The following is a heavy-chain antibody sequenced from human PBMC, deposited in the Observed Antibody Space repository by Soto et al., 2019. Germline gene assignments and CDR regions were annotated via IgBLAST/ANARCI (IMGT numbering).Heavy chain of an antibody. D-gene: IGHD6-13*01. J-gene: IGHJ6*02. CDR2: ISSSSSYI. Sequence: PGGSLRLSCAASGFTFSSYSMNWVRQAPGKGLEWVSSISSSSSYIYYADSVKGRFTISRDDSKSIAYLQMNSLKTEDTAVYYCTRDVGIAAYGGPYYYYGMDVWGQGTTVTVSS. CDR3: TRDVGIAAYGGPYYYYGMDV. V-gene: IGHV3-21*03. CDR1: GFTFSSYS.